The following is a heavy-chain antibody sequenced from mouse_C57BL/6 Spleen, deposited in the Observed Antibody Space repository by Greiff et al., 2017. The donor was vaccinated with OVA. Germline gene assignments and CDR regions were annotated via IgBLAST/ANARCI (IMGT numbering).Heavy chain of an antibody. D-gene: IGHD2-5*01. CDR3: AREDSNSGFAY. CDR2: ISSGSSTI. J-gene: IGHJ3*01. V-gene: IGHV5-17*01. Sequence: DVKLQESGGGLVKPGGSLKLSCAASGFTFSDYGMHWVRQAPEKGLEWVAYISSGSSTIYYADTVKGRFTISRDNAKNTLFLQMTSLRSEDTAMYYCAREDSNSGFAYWGQGTLVTVSA. CDR1: GFTFSDYG.